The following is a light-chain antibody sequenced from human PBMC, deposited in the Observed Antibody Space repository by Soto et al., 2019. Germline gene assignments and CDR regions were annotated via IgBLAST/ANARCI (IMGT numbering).Light chain of an antibody. CDR1: QSVYSNY. Sequence: EIVLTQSPGTLSLSPGLRATLSCRASQSVYSNYLAWYQQKPGQAPRLLIYGASIRATGIPDRFSGSGSETDFTLTISRLEPEDFAVYYCQQYGSSLTWTFGQGTKVEIK. V-gene: IGKV3-20*01. J-gene: IGKJ1*01. CDR3: QQYGSSLTWT. CDR2: GAS.